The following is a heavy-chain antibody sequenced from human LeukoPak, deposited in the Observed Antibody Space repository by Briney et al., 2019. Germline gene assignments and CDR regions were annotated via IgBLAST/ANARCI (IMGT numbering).Heavy chain of an antibody. CDR2: IIPILGIA. Sequence: SVKVSCKASGGTFSSYAISWVRQAPGQGLEWMGRIIPILGIANYAQKFQGRVTITADKSTSTAYMELSSLRSEDTAVYYCARGSRFLEWLSYITYYFDYWGQGTLVTVSS. V-gene: IGHV1-69*04. D-gene: IGHD3-3*01. CDR3: ARGSRFLEWLSYITYYFDY. CDR1: GGTFSSYA. J-gene: IGHJ4*02.